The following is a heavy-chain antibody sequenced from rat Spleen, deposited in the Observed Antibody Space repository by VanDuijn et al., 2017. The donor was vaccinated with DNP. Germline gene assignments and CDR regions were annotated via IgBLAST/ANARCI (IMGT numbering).Heavy chain of an antibody. V-gene: IGHV5-58*01. J-gene: IGHJ2*01. D-gene: IGHD1-4*01. CDR2: INKDGGGT. Sequence: EVQVVETGGGLVQPGRSLKLSCVASGFTFSSHWMYWIRQVPGKGLDWVASINKDGGGTYYQDSVKGRFTISRDNAENTVYLKMNSLRSEDTATYYCAKDGTSDGYNHFDYWGQGVMVTVSS. CDR1: GFTFSSHW. CDR3: AKDGTSDGYNHFDY.